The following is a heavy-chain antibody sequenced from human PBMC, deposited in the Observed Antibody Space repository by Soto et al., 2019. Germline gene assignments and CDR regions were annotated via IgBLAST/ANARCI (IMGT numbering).Heavy chain of an antibody. J-gene: IGHJ5*02. CDR2: IYYSGST. CDR1: GGSISSGDYY. V-gene: IGHV4-30-4*01. D-gene: IGHD3-22*01. CDR3: ARAPTYYYDSSGPGGP. Sequence: TSETLSLTCTVSGGSISSGDYYWSWIRQPPGKGLEWIGYIYYSGSTYYNPSLKSRVTISVDTSKNQFSLKLSSVTAADTAVYYCARAPTYYYDSSGPGGPWGQGTLVTVSS.